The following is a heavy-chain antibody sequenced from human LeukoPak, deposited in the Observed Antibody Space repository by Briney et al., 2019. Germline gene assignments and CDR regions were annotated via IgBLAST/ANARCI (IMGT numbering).Heavy chain of an antibody. Sequence: GGSLRLSCAASGFTFTKYSMNWVRQAPGKGLEWLSYINNSSSIIYHTDSVKGRFTISRDNAKNSVYLQMNSLRGEDTAVYYCARGYSSSELGGRDFDYWGQGTLVTVSS. V-gene: IGHV3-48*04. CDR3: ARGYSSSELGGRDFDY. J-gene: IGHJ4*02. CDR2: INNSSSII. CDR1: GFTFTKYS. D-gene: IGHD6-13*01.